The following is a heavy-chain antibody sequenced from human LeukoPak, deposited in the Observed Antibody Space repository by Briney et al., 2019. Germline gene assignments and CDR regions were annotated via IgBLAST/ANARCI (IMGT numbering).Heavy chain of an antibody. CDR1: GASVRGYY. V-gene: IGHV4-59*02. CDR2: IHYTGNT. J-gene: IGHJ4*02. CDR3: ARGYGSGSYNNFNQ. D-gene: IGHD3-10*01. Sequence: SETLSLTCTVSGASVRGYYWSWIRQPPGKGLEWIGYIHYTGNTDYNPSLTSRVTMSVNTSKNQFSLMLASVTAADTAVYYCARGYGSGSYNNFNQWGQGLLVAVSS.